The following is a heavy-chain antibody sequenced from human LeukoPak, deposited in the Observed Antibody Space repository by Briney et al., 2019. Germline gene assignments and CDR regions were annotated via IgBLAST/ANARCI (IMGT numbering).Heavy chain of an antibody. CDR1: GGSISSYY. CDR3: EKTEAYYYDSSGYYFDY. CDR2: IYYSGST. D-gene: IGHD3-22*01. V-gene: IGHV4-59*08. Sequence: SETLSLTCTVSGGSISSYYWSWIRQPPGKGLEWIGYIYYSGSTNYNPSLKSRVTISVDTSKNQFSLKLSSVTAADTAVYYCEKTEAYYYDSSGYYFDYWGQGTLVTVSS. J-gene: IGHJ4*02.